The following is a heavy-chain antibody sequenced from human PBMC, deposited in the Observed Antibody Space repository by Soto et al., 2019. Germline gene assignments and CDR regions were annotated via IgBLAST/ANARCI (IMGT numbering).Heavy chain of an antibody. CDR3: ARRVSLDTYYFDY. CDR1: GGSISSSSYY. D-gene: IGHD3-16*01. CDR2: IYYSGST. V-gene: IGHV4-39*07. Sequence: SETLSLTCTVSGGSISSSSYYWGWIRQPPGKGLEWIGSIYYSGSTYYNPSLKSRVTISVDTSKNQFSLKLWSVTAADTDVYYCARRVSLDTYYFDYWGQGTLVTVSS. J-gene: IGHJ4*02.